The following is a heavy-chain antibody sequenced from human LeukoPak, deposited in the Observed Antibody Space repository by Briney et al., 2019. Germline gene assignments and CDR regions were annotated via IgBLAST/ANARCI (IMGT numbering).Heavy chain of an antibody. Sequence: GGSLRLSCAASGFTFSSYSMNWVRQAPGKGLEWVSYISSSSSTIYYADPVKGRFTISRDNAKNSLYLQMNSLRAEDTAVYYCARCVGGMYRAFDIWGQGTMVTVSS. CDR2: ISSSSSTI. CDR3: ARCVGGMYRAFDI. D-gene: IGHD2-15*01. V-gene: IGHV3-48*04. J-gene: IGHJ3*02. CDR1: GFTFSSYS.